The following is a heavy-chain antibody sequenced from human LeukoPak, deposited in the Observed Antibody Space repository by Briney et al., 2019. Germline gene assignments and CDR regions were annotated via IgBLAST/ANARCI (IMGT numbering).Heavy chain of an antibody. V-gene: IGHV4-38-2*01. CDR2: LYHPDST. CDR1: GYPIDNAYY. J-gene: IGHJ6*03. Sequence: SETLSLTCGVSGYPIDNAYYWVWIRQPPGKGLEWIGSLYHPDSTYYNPSLKSRVTMSVDTSRNQFSLRLSFVTAADTAVYYCARQYDSYFYYYLDLWGTGTTVTVSS. CDR3: ARQYDSYFYYYLDL. D-gene: IGHD2-2*01.